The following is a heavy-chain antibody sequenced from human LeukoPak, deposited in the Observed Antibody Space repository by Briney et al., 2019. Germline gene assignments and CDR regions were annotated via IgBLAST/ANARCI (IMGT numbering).Heavy chain of an antibody. V-gene: IGHV3-23*01. J-gene: IGHJ4*02. CDR1: GFTFSSYA. D-gene: IGHD1-26*01. CDR3: AKERIVGAKPPGY. Sequence: PGGSLRLSCAASGFTFSSYAMNWVRQAPGKGLEWVSAISGSGGGTYYADSVKGRFTIPRDNSKNTLYLQMNSLRAEDTAVYYCAKERIVGAKPPGYWGQGTLVTVSS. CDR2: ISGSGGGT.